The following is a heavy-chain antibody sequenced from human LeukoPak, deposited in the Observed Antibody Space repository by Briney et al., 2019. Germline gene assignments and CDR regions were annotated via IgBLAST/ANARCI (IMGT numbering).Heavy chain of an antibody. J-gene: IGHJ4*02. Sequence: PSETLSLTCAVYGGSFSGYYWSWIRQPPGKGLEWIGEINHSGSTNYNPSLKGRVTISVDTSKNQFSLKLSSVTAADTAVYYCASGYCSSTSCFDYWGQGTLVTVSS. V-gene: IGHV4-34*01. CDR1: GGSFSGYY. CDR2: INHSGST. CDR3: ASGYCSSTSCFDY. D-gene: IGHD2-2*01.